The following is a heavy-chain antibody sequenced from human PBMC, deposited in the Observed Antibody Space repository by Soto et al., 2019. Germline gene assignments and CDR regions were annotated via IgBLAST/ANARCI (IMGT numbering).Heavy chain of an antibody. CDR3: ARVIYPYYYDSSGYYYYFDY. CDR2: TYYRSKWYN. CDR1: GDSVSSNSAA. Sequence: PSPTLSLTCAISGDSVSSNSAAWNWIRQSPSRGLEWLGRTYYRSKWYNDYAVSVKSRITINPDTSKNQFSLQLNSVTPEDTAVYYCARVIYPYYYDSSGYYYYFDYWGPGTLVTVSS. D-gene: IGHD3-22*01. V-gene: IGHV6-1*01. J-gene: IGHJ4*02.